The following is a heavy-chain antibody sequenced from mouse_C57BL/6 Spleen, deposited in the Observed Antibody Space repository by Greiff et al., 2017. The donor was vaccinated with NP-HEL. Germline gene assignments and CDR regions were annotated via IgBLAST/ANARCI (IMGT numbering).Heavy chain of an antibody. CDR3: ASQGIYYYGSSRYAMDY. CDR2: INPNNGGT. D-gene: IGHD1-1*01. J-gene: IGHJ4*01. CDR1: GYTFTDYN. Sequence: EVKLQQSGPELVKPGASVKMSCKASGYTFTDYNMHWVKQSHGKSLEWIGYINPNNGGTSYNQKFKGKATLTVNKSSSTAYMELRSLTSEDSAVYYCASQGIYYYGSSRYAMDYWGQGTSVTVSS. V-gene: IGHV1-22*01.